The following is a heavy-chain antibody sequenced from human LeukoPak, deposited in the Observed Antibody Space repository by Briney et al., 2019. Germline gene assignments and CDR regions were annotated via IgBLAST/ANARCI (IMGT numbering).Heavy chain of an antibody. D-gene: IGHD2-2*01. CDR3: ARGGSTSYYYYYMDV. CDR2: IYTSGST. V-gene: IGHV4-4*07. J-gene: IGHJ6*03. CDR1: GGSISSYY. Sequence: SETLSLTCTVSGGSISSYYWSWIRQPAGKGLDWIGRIYTSGSTNYNPSLKSRVTMSVDTSKNQFSLKLSSVTAADTAVYYCARGGSTSYYYYYMDVWGKGTTVTVSS.